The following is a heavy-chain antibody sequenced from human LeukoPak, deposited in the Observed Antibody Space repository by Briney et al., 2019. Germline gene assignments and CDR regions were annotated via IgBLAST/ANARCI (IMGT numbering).Heavy chain of an antibody. D-gene: IGHD3-3*01. Sequence: PGGSLRLSCAASGFTFSSYWMSWVRQAPGKGLEWVANIKQDGSEKYYVDSVKGRFTISRDNAKNTLSLQLSSLRPEDTAVYFCAGGTDFWSGYSFDSWGQGTLVTVSS. V-gene: IGHV3-7*03. CDR3: AGGTDFWSGYSFDS. CDR1: GFTFSSYW. J-gene: IGHJ4*02. CDR2: IKQDGSEK.